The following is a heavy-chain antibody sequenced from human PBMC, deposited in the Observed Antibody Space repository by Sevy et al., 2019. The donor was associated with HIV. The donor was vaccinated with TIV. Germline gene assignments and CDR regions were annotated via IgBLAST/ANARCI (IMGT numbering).Heavy chain of an antibody. D-gene: IGHD3-10*01. J-gene: IGHJ5*02. V-gene: IGHV4-39*01. CDR3: ARQATPGLSWFVGSGGFDP. CDR2: VYYSGTT. CDR1: GGSISSNSDY. Sequence: SETLSLTCTVSGGSISSNSDYWDWIRPPPGKGLEWIGSVYYSGTTYYNPSLKRRLTVSGDTSKTQFSLMLSSVTTAETAGYCGARQATPGLSWFVGSGGFDPWGQGTLVTVSS.